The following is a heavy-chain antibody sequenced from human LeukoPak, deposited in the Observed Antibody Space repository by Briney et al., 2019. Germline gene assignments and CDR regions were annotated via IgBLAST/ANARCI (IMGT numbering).Heavy chain of an antibody. Sequence: PGGSLRLSCAASGFTFSSYSMNWVRQAPGKGLEWVSSISSSSSYIYYADSVKGRFTISRDNAKNSLYLQMNSLRAEDTAVYYRARLNWDDGVVSGFDQWGQGILVTVSS. J-gene: IGHJ5*02. CDR1: GFTFSSYS. D-gene: IGHD2-2*01. V-gene: IGHV3-21*01. CDR3: ARLNWDDGVVSGFDQ. CDR2: ISSSSSYI.